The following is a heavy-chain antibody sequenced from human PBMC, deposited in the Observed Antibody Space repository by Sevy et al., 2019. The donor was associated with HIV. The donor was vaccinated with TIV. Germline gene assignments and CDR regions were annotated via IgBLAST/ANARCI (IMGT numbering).Heavy chain of an antibody. CDR3: ARDATKGSLYDYGGNSYHD. Sequence: GGSLRLSCAASGFTFSTYSMNWVRQLPGKGLEWVSSISSSSTYTYYADSVRGRFTISRDSAKNSLYLQMNSLRAEDTAVYYCARDATKGSLYDYGGNSYHDWGQGTLVTVSS. V-gene: IGHV3-21*01. J-gene: IGHJ4*02. D-gene: IGHD4-17*01. CDR1: GFTFSTYS. CDR2: ISSSSTYT.